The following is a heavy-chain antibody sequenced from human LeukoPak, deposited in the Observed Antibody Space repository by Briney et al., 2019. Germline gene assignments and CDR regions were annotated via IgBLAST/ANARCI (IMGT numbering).Heavy chain of an antibody. Sequence: ASVKVSCKASGYTFTGYYVHWVRQAPGQGLEWMGWINPNSGGTNYAQKFQGGVTMTRDTSISTAYMELSRLRSDDTAVYYCARTPYVWGSYCNDAFDIWGQGTMVTVSS. J-gene: IGHJ3*02. V-gene: IGHV1-2*02. CDR2: INPNSGGT. CDR3: ARTPYVWGSYCNDAFDI. D-gene: IGHD3-16*01. CDR1: GYTFTGYY.